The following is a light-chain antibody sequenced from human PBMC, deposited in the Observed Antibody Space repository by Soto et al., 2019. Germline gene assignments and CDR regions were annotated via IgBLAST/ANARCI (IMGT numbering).Light chain of an antibody. J-gene: IGLJ1*01. Sequence: QSALTQPPSVSGAPGERVTISCTGSSSNIGAGYDVHWFQQLPGTAPKLLIYTNNNRPSGVPDRFSGSKSATSASLAISGLQAEDEADYYCQSYDSGLRGYVFGTGTKVTVL. V-gene: IGLV1-40*01. CDR1: SSNIGAGYD. CDR2: TNN. CDR3: QSYDSGLRGYV.